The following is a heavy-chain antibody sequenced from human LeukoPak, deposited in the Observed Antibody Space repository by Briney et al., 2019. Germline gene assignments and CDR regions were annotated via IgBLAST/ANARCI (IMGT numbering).Heavy chain of an antibody. Sequence: SETQSLTRAVYGGSFSGYYWSWIRQPPGKGLEWIGEINHIGSTNYNPSLKSRVTISVDTSKNQFSLKLSSVTAADTAVYYCARPTDSSGYYVYWGQGTLVTVSS. J-gene: IGHJ4*02. CDR2: INHIGST. CDR3: ARPTDSSGYYVY. V-gene: IGHV4-34*01. CDR1: GGSFSGYY. D-gene: IGHD3-22*01.